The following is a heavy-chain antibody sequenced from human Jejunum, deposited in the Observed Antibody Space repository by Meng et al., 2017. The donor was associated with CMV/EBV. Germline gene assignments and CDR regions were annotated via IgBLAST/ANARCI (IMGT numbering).Heavy chain of an antibody. CDR1: GGSITSGGHS. CDR2: IYSGGST. J-gene: IGHJ5*02. D-gene: IGHD7-27*01. V-gene: IGHV4-31*02. CDR3: ARGCPLTGTWWFDP. Sequence: SGGSITSGGHSWAWIRQFPGKGLEWIGSIYSGGSTNYNPSLRSRVATLSDTSKNEFSLKLTSVTVADTAIYYCARGCPLTGTWWFDPWGPGTLVTVSS.